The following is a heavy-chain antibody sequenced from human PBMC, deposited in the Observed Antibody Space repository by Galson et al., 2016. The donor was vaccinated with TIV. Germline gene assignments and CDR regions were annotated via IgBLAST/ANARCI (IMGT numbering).Heavy chain of an antibody. D-gene: IGHD3-22*01. CDR1: GYSFPNYW. CDR3: ARADYDNSGF. Sequence: QSGAEVKKPGESLKISCQGSGYSFPNYWIGWVRQMPGKGLEWMGVIFPDDSDTRYSPSFQGQVTISADKSINTAYLQWSSLKASDTAMYYCARADYDNSGFWGQGTLVTVSS. V-gene: IGHV5-51*01. J-gene: IGHJ4*02. CDR2: IFPDDSDT.